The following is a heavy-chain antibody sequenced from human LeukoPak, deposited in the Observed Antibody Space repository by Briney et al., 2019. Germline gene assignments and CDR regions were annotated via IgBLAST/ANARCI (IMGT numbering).Heavy chain of an antibody. J-gene: IGHJ3*02. CDR1: GFTFVNYG. V-gene: IGHV3-30-3*01. CDR2: ISYDGNQ. CDR3: ARDPLDISRWANAFDI. D-gene: IGHD2-2*03. Sequence: GRSLRLSCEVSGFTFVNYGFHWVRQAPVKALEWVAFISYDGNQKYGDSVKGRFTISRDNSKNTLYLQLNGLRPEDTAVYYCARDPLDISRWANAFDIWGQGTLVSVSS.